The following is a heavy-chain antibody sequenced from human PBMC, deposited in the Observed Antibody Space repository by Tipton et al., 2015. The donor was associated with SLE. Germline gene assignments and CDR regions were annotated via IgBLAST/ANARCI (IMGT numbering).Heavy chain of an antibody. D-gene: IGHD3-22*01. J-gene: IGHJ4*02. CDR3: ARRAYYDYSGYFDY. CDR2: IYFSGST. Sequence: TLSLTCTVSGGSISSYYLSWIRQPPGKGLEWIGYIYFSGSTKYNPSLKSRVTISLDTSKNQFSLKLSSVIAADTAVYYCARRAYYDYSGYFDYWGLGTLVTVSS. V-gene: IGHV4-59*12. CDR1: GGSISSYY.